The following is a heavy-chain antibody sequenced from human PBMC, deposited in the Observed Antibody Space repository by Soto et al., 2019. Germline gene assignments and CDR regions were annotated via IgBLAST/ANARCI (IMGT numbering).Heavy chain of an antibody. D-gene: IGHD6-13*01. V-gene: IGHV1-18*01. CDR1: GYTFTSYG. Sequence: GASVKVSCKASGYTFTSYGISWVRQAPGQGLEWMGWISAYNGNTNYAQKLQGRVTMTTDTSTSTAYMELRSLRSDDTAVYCCARDKRIAAAGPFDYWGQGTLVTVSS. CDR2: ISAYNGNT. CDR3: ARDKRIAAAGPFDY. J-gene: IGHJ4*02.